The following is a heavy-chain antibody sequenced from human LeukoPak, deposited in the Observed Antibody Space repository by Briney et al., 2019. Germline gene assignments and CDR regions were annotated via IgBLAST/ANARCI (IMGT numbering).Heavy chain of an antibody. Sequence: AGGSLRLSCAASGFTFSSYAMHWVRQAPGKGLEWVAVISYDGSNKYYADSVKGRFTISRDNSKNTLYLQMNSLRAEDTAVYYCARPRPKVPAAIPFDYWGQGTLVTVSS. V-gene: IGHV3-30-3*01. CDR2: ISYDGSNK. D-gene: IGHD2-2*02. CDR1: GFTFSSYA. J-gene: IGHJ4*02. CDR3: ARPRPKVPAAIPFDY.